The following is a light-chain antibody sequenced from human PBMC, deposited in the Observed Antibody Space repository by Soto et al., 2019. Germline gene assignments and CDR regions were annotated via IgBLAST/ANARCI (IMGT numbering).Light chain of an antibody. CDR1: SSNIGAGYD. V-gene: IGLV1-40*01. CDR3: QSYDSGLGGWVV. J-gene: IGLJ2*01. Sequence: QSVLTQPPSVSGAPGQRVTISCTGSSSNIGAGYDVHWYQQLPGTAPKLLIYGNSNRPSGVPDRFSGSKSGTSDSLAINGLQAGDEADYYCQSYDSGLGGWVVFCGGTKLTVL. CDR2: GNS.